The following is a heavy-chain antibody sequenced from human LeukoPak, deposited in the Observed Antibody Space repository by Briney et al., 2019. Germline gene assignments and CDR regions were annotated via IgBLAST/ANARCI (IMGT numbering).Heavy chain of an antibody. D-gene: IGHD6-13*01. CDR1: GYSFTSYW. J-gene: IGHJ4*02. V-gene: IGHV5-51*01. CDR2: IYPGDSDT. CDR3: ASGLRNVQYSSSWSFDY. Sequence: GESLKISCKGSGYSFTSYWIGWVRQMPGKGLEWMGIIYPGDSDTRYSPSFQGQVTISADKSISTAYLQWSSLKASDTAMYYCASGLRNVQYSSSWSFDYWGQGTLVTVSS.